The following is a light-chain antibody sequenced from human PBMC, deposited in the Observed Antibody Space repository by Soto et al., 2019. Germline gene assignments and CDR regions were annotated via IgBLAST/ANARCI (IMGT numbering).Light chain of an antibody. J-gene: IGKJ2*01. V-gene: IGKV3-20*01. CDR2: GAS. CDR1: QSVSNSY. Sequence: EIVLTQSPGTLSLPPGERVTLSCRASQSVSNSYLAWYQQKPGQAPRLLIYGASNRATGIPDRFSGSGSGTDFTLTISRLEPEDFAVYYCQQYAISPNTFGQGTKLEI. CDR3: QQYAISPNT.